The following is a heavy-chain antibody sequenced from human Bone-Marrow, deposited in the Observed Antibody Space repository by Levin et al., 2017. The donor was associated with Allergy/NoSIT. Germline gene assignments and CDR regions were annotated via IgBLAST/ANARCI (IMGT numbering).Heavy chain of an antibody. J-gene: IGHJ4*02. CDR2: VSSDGGEK. CDR3: ANVGRTGSYLHWFDY. D-gene: IGHD1-26*01. V-gene: IGHV3-30*18. CDR1: GFTFSSYG. Sequence: GESLKISCAASGFTFSSYGLHWVRQAPGKGLEWVAVVSSDGGEKYYADSVKGRFTISRDNSKSTLSLQMNSLRVEDTAVYYCANVGRTGSYLHWFDYWGQVTLVTVSA.